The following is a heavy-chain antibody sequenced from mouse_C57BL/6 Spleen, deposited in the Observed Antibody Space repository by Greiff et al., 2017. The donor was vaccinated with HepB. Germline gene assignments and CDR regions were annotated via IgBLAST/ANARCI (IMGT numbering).Heavy chain of an antibody. V-gene: IGHV3-6*01. J-gene: IGHJ4*01. Sequence: DVKLQESGPGLVKPSQSLSLTCSVTGYSITSGYYWNWIRQFPGNKLEWMGYISYDGSNNYNPSLKNRISITRDTSKNQFFLKLNSVTTEDTATYYCARVEITTVVAPYAMDYWGQGTSVTVS. D-gene: IGHD1-1*01. CDR3: ARVEITTVVAPYAMDY. CDR1: GYSITSGYY. CDR2: ISYDGSN.